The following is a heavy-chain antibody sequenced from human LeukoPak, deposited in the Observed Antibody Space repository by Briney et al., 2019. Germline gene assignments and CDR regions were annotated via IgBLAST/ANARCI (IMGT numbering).Heavy chain of an antibody. CDR2: IYRSGST. Sequence: PSETLSLTCTVSGYSISSGYYWGWIRQSPGKGLEWIATIYRSGSTYYNPSLKSRVTISIDTSKNQFSLQLNSVTPEDTAVYYCARDLDLPLWFGEEQLRYYFDYWGQGTLVTVSS. D-gene: IGHD3-10*01. J-gene: IGHJ4*02. V-gene: IGHV4-38-2*02. CDR1: GYSISSGYY. CDR3: ARDLDLPLWFGEEQLRYYFDY.